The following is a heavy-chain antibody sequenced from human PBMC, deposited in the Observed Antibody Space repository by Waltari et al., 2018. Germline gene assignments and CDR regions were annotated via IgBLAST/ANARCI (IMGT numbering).Heavy chain of an antibody. CDR3: TRDRVGYCSGGTCYSRWFDP. CDR1: GYSPTDSA. J-gene: IGHJ5*02. V-gene: IGHV1-24*01. D-gene: IGHD2-15*01. Sequence: QVQLVQSGAEVKKPGASVKVYCRVSGYSPTDSALHWGRQAPGKGLEWLGGFDPEYGEAVYAQEFQGRVTMTEDTSKDTAYMELSSLTYEDTAVYYCTRDRVGYCSGGTCYSRWFDPWGQGTLVTVSS. CDR2: FDPEYGEA.